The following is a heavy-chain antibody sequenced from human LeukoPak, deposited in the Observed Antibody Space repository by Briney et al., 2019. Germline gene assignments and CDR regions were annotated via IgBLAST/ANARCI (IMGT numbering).Heavy chain of an antibody. D-gene: IGHD3-3*01. V-gene: IGHV3-23*01. CDR3: SKGPGGFWDY. J-gene: IGHJ4*02. CDR2: LNGDGSET. Sequence: GGSLRLSCAGSGYSFTDYGMGWVRQAPGRGLEWVSALNGDGSETYYADSVKGRFIISRDNSKRTLYLQMGSLRADDTAVYYCSKGPGGFWDYWGQGALVTVAS. CDR1: GYSFTDYG.